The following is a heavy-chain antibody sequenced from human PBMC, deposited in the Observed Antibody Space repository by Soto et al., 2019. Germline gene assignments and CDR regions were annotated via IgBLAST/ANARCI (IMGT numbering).Heavy chain of an antibody. CDR1: GFTFSSYA. J-gene: IGHJ5*02. Sequence: GGSLRLSCAASGFTFSSYAMSWVRQAPGKVLEWVSAISGSGGSTYYADSVKGRFTISRDNSKNTLYLQMNSLRAEDTAVYYCAKDYHSSSWTFNWFDPWGQGTLVTVSS. D-gene: IGHD6-13*01. CDR3: AKDYHSSSWTFNWFDP. V-gene: IGHV3-23*01. CDR2: ISGSGGST.